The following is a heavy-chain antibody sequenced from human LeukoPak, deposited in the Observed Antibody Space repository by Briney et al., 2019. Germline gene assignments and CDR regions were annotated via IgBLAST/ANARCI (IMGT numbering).Heavy chain of an antibody. CDR2: MNPNSGNT. V-gene: IGHV1-8*01. D-gene: IGHD5-12*01. Sequence: GASVKVSCKASGYTFTSYDINWVRQATGQGLEWMGWMNPNSGNTGYAQKLQGRVTMTTDTSTSTAYMELRSLRSDDTAVYYCAREGYSGYVGYWGQGTLVTVSS. J-gene: IGHJ4*02. CDR3: AREGYSGYVGY. CDR1: GYTFTSYD.